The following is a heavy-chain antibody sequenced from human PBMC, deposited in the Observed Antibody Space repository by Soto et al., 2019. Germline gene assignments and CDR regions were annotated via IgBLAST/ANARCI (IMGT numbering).Heavy chain of an antibody. D-gene: IGHD6-13*01. J-gene: IGHJ3*02. Sequence: VQLVQSGVEVKKPGASVKVSCKASGYTFTNYGISWVRQAPGQGLEWMGWINTYNGNTNYAQKAQGRVTITTETSTSTAYMELRSLIPADTAVYYYSRYLLYSTRAMVRFDIWGQGTMLTVSS. CDR3: SRYLLYSTRAMVRFDI. CDR2: INTYNGNT. CDR1: GYTFTNYG. V-gene: IGHV1-18*01.